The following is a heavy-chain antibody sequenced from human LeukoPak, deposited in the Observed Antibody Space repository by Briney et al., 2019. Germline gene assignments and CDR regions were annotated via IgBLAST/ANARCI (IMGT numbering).Heavy chain of an antibody. CDR2: IIPIFGIA. CDR1: GGTFSSYA. D-gene: IGHD3-10*01. V-gene: IGHV1-69*17. J-gene: IGHJ6*02. CDR3: ARAGEGYGSGNYYYYGMDV. Sequence: SVKVSCKASGGTFSSYAISWVRQAPGQGLEWMGGIIPIFGIANYAQKFQGRVTITADKSTSTAYMELSSLRSEDTAVYYCARAGEGYGSGNYYYYGMDVWGQGTTVTVSS.